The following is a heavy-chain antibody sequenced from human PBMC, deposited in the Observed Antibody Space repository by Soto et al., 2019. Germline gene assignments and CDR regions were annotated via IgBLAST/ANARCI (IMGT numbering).Heavy chain of an antibody. CDR2: INHSGST. D-gene: IGHD6-6*01. J-gene: IGHJ6*02. CDR3: ARALHRSSSSFFDSYYYYGMDV. CDR1: GGSFIGYY. Sequence: PSETLSLTCAVYGGSFIGYYWSWIRQPPGKGLEWIGEINHSGSTNYNPSLKSRVTISVDTSKNQFSLKLSSVTAADTAVYYCARALHRSSSSFFDSYYYYGMDVWGQGTTVTVSS. V-gene: IGHV4-34*01.